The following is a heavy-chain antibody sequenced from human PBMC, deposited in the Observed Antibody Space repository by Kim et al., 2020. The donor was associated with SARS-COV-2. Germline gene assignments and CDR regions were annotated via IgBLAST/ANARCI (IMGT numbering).Heavy chain of an antibody. CDR2: INGGNGNT. V-gene: IGHV1-3*01. CDR1: GYTFTGYI. CDR3: ARRNTAYGMDI. J-gene: IGHJ6*02. D-gene: IGHD2-21*02. Sequence: ASVKVSCKASGYTFTGYIMHWVCQAPGQSLEWMGRINGGNGNTIYSQKFQGRVTITRDTSASTAYMELSSLRSEDTAVYYCARRNTAYGMDIWGQGTTVTVSS.